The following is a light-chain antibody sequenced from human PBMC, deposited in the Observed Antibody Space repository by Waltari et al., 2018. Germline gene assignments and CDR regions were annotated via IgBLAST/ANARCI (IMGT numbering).Light chain of an antibody. V-gene: IGKV2-28*01. Sequence: IVMTQSPLSLPVTPGEPASISCSSRRGLRHRNGYKALDWYLQRPGQSPQLLIYLGSNRGSGVPDRFSGSGSGTNVTLKISRVEAEDVGVYFCMQALESPLTFGGGTKVEIK. CDR2: LGS. J-gene: IGKJ4*01. CDR3: MQALESPLT. CDR1: RGLRHRNGYKA.